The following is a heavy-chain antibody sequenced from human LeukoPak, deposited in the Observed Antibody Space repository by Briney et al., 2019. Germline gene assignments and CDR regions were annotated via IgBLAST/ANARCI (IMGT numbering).Heavy chain of an antibody. CDR2: ISWNSGSI. D-gene: IGHD5-24*01. J-gene: IGHJ4*02. V-gene: IGHV3-9*01. Sequence: GGSLRLSCAASGFTFDDYAMHWVRQAPGKGLEWVSGISWNSGSIGYADSVKGRFTISRDNAKNSLYLQMNSLRAEDTAVYYCARDSRRDGYNKGFDYWGQGTLVTVSS. CDR1: GFTFDDYA. CDR3: ARDSRRDGYNKGFDY.